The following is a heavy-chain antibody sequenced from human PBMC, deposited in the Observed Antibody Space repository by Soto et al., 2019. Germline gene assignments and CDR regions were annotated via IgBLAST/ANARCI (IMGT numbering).Heavy chain of an antibody. V-gene: IGHV4-31*03. J-gene: IGHJ5*02. D-gene: IGHD2-15*01. Sequence: QVQLQESGPGLVKPSQTLSLTCTVSGGSISSGGYYWSWIRQHPGKGLEWIGYIYYSGSTYYNPSLKSRVTISVDTSKNQCSLKLISVTAADTAVYYCARVSPSVCSGGSCYTRNWFDPWGQGTLVTVSS. CDR1: GGSISSGGYY. CDR2: IYYSGST. CDR3: ARVSPSVCSGGSCYTRNWFDP.